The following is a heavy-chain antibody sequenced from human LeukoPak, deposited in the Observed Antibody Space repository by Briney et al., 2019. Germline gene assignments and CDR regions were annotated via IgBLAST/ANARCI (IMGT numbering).Heavy chain of an antibody. CDR2: FYNSGST. Sequence: SETLSLTCTVSGGSVSSGSYCWSWIRQPPGKGLEWIGYFYNSGSTNYNPSLKSRVTISVDTSKNQFSLKLSSVTAADTAVYYCARDSMTDSSTFDYWGQGTLVTVSS. J-gene: IGHJ4*02. V-gene: IGHV4-61*01. CDR3: ARDSMTDSSTFDY. D-gene: IGHD2/OR15-2a*01. CDR1: GGSVSSGSYC.